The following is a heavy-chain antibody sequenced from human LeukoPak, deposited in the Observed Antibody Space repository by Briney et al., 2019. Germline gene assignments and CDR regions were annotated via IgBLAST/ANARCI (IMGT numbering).Heavy chain of an antibody. CDR1: GGSFGGYY. J-gene: IGHJ5*02. D-gene: IGHD6-13*01. CDR2: INDSGST. CDR3: ARVVRIAAAGTNWFDP. V-gene: IGHV4-34*01. Sequence: SETLSLTCAVYGGSFGGYYWSWIRQPPGKGLEWIGEINDSGSTNYIPSLKSRVTISVDRSKNQFSLWLSSVTAADTAVYYCARVVRIAAAGTNWFDPWGQGTLVTVSS.